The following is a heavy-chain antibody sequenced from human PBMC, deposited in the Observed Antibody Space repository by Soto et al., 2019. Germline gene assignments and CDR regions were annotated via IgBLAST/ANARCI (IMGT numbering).Heavy chain of an antibody. CDR1: GYTFTSYG. V-gene: IGHV1-18*01. Sequence: ASVKVSCKASGYTFTSYGISWVRQAPGQGLEWMGWISAYNGNTNYAQKLQGRVTMTTDTSTSTAYMELRSLRSDDTAVYYCARAVRDIVVVVAVTVFDYWGQGTLVTVSS. J-gene: IGHJ4*02. CDR3: ARAVRDIVVVVAVTVFDY. D-gene: IGHD2-15*01. CDR2: ISAYNGNT.